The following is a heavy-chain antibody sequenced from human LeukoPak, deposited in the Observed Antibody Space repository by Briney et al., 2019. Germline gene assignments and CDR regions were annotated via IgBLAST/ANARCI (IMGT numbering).Heavy chain of an antibody. D-gene: IGHD2-2*01. CDR3: ATLDSTKSVF. V-gene: IGHV3-7*01. J-gene: IGHJ1*01. CDR1: EFRFGRDW. CDR2: IKQDGSEG. Sequence: GGSLRLTCVASEFRFGRDWISWVRQAPGKGLEWVACIKQDGSEGYYAGSVRGRFTVSVDNGKNSLYLQMNSLRAEDTARYYCATLDSTKSVFWGRGTAVTVSS.